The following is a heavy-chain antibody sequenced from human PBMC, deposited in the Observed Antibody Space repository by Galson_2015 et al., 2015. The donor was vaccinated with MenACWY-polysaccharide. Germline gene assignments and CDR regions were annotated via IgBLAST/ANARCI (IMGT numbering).Heavy chain of an antibody. Sequence: SVKVSCKASGGTFSTFATTWVRQAPGQGLEWIGRIVPSVGLVNYAQKFQGRVTITADTSTSTAYMELRSLRSEDTAEYYCARSGGTRYTRPAGWFDPWGQGTLVTVSS. J-gene: IGHJ5*02. CDR2: IVPSVGLV. D-gene: IGHD1-14*01. CDR3: ARSGGTRYTRPAGWFDP. V-gene: IGHV1-69*04. CDR1: GGTFSTFA.